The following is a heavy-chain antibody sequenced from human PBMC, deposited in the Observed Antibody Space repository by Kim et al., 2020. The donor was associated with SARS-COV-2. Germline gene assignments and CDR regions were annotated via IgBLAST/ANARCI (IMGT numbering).Heavy chain of an antibody. V-gene: IGHV1-18*04. J-gene: IGHJ6*02. CDR2: ISAYNGNT. CDR1: GYTFTSYG. Sequence: ASVKVSCKASGYTFTSYGISWVRQAPGQGLEWMGWISAYNGNTNYAQKLQGRVTMTTDTSTSTAYMELRSLRYDDTAVYYCASREGYCSSTSCPTYYYYGMDVWGQGTTVTVSS. D-gene: IGHD2-2*01. CDR3: ASREGYCSSTSCPTYYYYGMDV.